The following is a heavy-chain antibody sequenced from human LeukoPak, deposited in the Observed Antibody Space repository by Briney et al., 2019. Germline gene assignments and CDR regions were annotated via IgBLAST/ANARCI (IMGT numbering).Heavy chain of an antibody. Sequence: SSETLSLTCTVSDGAIAGYSWSWIRQAPGKGLEWIGYIYYSGDTNYNPSLQSRVTVSVDTSKNQFSLKLSSVTAADTAVYYCARDPMIVGAFDIWGQGTMVTVSS. CDR2: IYYSGDT. CDR1: DGAIAGYS. D-gene: IGHD3-22*01. CDR3: ARDPMIVGAFDI. V-gene: IGHV4-59*01. J-gene: IGHJ3*02.